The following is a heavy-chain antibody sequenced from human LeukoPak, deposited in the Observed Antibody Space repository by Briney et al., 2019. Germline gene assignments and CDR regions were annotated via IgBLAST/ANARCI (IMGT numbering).Heavy chain of an antibody. CDR2: IYYSGST. CDR3: ASQYSSGWYGSDY. CDR1: GGSISSYY. Sequence: SETLSLTCTVSGGSISSYYWSWIRQPPGKGLEWIGCIYYSGSTNYNPSLKSRVTISVHTSKNQFSLKLSSVTAADTAVYYCASQYSSGWYGSDYWGQGTLVTVSS. D-gene: IGHD6-19*01. J-gene: IGHJ4*02. V-gene: IGHV4-59*08.